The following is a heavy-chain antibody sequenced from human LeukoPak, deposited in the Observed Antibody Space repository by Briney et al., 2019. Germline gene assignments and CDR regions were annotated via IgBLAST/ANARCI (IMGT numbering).Heavy chain of an antibody. CDR1: GGTFSSYA. V-gene: IGHV1-69*13. CDR2: IIPIFGTA. J-gene: IGHJ4*02. D-gene: IGHD4-17*01. Sequence: ASVKVSCKASGGTFSSYAISWVRQAPGQGLEWMGGIIPIFGTANYAQKFQGRVTITADESTSTAYMELSSLRSGDTAVYYCASSAIYGDYVRFDYWGQGTLVTVSS. CDR3: ASSAIYGDYVRFDY.